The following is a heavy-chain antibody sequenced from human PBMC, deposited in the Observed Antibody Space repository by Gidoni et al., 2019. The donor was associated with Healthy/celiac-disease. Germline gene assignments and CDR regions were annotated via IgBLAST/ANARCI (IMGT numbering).Heavy chain of an antibody. D-gene: IGHD6-13*01. CDR3: ARVGFGEQQLSYYFDY. J-gene: IGHJ4*02. CDR2: IYRGGST. Sequence: EVQLVESGGGLIQPGGSLRLSCAASGFTVSSNYMSWVRQAPGKGLEWVSVIYRGGSTYYADSVKGRFTISRDNSKNTLYLQMNSLRAEDTAVYYCARVGFGEQQLSYYFDYWGQGTLVTVSS. CDR1: GFTVSSNY. V-gene: IGHV3-53*01.